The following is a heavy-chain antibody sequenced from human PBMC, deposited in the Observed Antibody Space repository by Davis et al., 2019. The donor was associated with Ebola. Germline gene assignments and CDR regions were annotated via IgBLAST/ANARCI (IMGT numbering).Heavy chain of an antibody. J-gene: IGHJ4*02. CDR1: GFTFSSYW. V-gene: IGHV3-74*01. Sequence: PGGSLRLSCAASGFTFSSYWMHWVRQAPGKGLVWVSRINSDGSSTSYADSVKGRFTISRDNAKNSLYLQMNSLRDEDTAVYYCAAPMYSSSLIDYWGQGTLVTVSS. CDR2: INSDGSST. CDR3: AAPMYSSSLIDY. D-gene: IGHD6-13*01.